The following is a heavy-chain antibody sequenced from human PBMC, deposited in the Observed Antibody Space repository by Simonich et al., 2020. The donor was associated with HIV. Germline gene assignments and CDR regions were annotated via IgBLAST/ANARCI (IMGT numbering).Heavy chain of an antibody. Sequence: QVQLVQSGAEVKKPGASVKVSCKASGYTFTGYYMHWGRQAPGQGLEWMGRINPNSGGTNDAQKCQGRVTMTKDTSISTAYMELSSLRSDDTAMYYCARDPLSTVGFMYYYNMDVWGQGTTVTVSS. CDR3: ARDPLSTVGFMYYYNMDV. D-gene: IGHD4-17*01. V-gene: IGHV1-2*06. CDR1: GYTFTGYY. CDR2: INPNSGGT. J-gene: IGHJ6*02.